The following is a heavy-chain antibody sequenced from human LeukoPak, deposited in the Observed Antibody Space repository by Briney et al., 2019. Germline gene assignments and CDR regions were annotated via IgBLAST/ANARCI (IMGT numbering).Heavy chain of an antibody. CDR3: AKDRTYSSSLYFDY. CDR1: GFTFSSYS. V-gene: IGHV3-21*04. CDR2: ISSSSSYI. Sequence: GGSLRLSCAASGFTFSSYSMNWVRQAPGKGLEWVSSISSSSSYIYYADSVKGRFTISRDNAKNSLYLQMNSLRAEDTALYYCAKDRTYSSSLYFDYWGQGTLVTVSS. J-gene: IGHJ4*02. D-gene: IGHD6-6*01.